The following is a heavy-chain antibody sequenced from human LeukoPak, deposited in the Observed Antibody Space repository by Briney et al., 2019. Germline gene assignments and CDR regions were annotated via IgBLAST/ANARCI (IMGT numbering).Heavy chain of an antibody. V-gene: IGHV1-2*02. CDR1: GYTFTGYY. D-gene: IGHD3-10*01. CDR3: AKVVWSGGYSPIDY. CDR2: INPNSGGT. Sequence: ASVKVSCKASGYTFTGYYMHWVRQAPGQGLEWMGWINPNSGGTNYAQKFQGRVTMTRDTSISTAYMELSRLRSDDTAVYYCAKVVWSGGYSPIDYWGQGTLVTVSS. J-gene: IGHJ4*02.